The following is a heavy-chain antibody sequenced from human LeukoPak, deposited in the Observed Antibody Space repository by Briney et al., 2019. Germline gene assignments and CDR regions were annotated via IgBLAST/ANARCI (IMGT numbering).Heavy chain of an antibody. V-gene: IGHV1-69*01. D-gene: IGHD2-2*01. Sequence: SVKVSCKASGGTFSSYAISWVRQAPGQGLEWMGGIIPIFGTANYAQKFQGRVTITADESTSTAYMELSSLRSEDTAVYYCARGGRIVVVPAAPQDYYYYMDVWGKGTTVTVSS. CDR1: GGTFSSYA. CDR2: IIPIFGTA. CDR3: ARGGRIVVVPAAPQDYYYYMDV. J-gene: IGHJ6*03.